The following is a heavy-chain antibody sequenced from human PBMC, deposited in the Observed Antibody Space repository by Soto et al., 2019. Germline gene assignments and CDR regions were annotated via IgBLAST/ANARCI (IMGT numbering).Heavy chain of an antibody. V-gene: IGHV1-18*01. CDR1: RYTYTSCS. CDR3: ARDSGGMAV. D-gene: IGHD3-10*01. J-gene: IGHJ6*02. CDR2: ISAYNGNT. Sequence: GAPVKVCSEASRYTYTSCSMSWPRQATGQGLEWMGWISAYNGNTNYAQKLQGRVTMTTDTSTSTAYMELRSLRSDDTAVYYCARDSGGMAVWGQGTTVTVS.